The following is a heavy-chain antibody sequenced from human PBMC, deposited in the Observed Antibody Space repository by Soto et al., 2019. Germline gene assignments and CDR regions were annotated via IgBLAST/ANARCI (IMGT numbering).Heavy chain of an antibody. CDR1: GGSISSYY. D-gene: IGHD2-15*01. V-gene: IGHV4-59*08. CDR2: IYYSGST. J-gene: IGHJ4*02. Sequence: PSETLSLTCTVSGGSISSYYWSWIRQPPGKGLEWIGYIYYSGSTNYNPSLKSRVTISVGTSKNQFSLKLSSVTAADTAVYYCARRFCSGGSCPFDYWGQGTLVTVSS. CDR3: ARRFCSGGSCPFDY.